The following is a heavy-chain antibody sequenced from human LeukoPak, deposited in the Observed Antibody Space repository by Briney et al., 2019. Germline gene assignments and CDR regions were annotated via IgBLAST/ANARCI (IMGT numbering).Heavy chain of an antibody. CDR3: AKAVNDYASSSFDY. CDR1: GFTFISYG. J-gene: IGHJ4*02. V-gene: IGHV3-30*02. D-gene: IGHD3-22*01. Sequence: PGGSLRLSWTVSGFTFISYGMHWVRQAPGMGLEWVAFIRYDGSNKYYADSVKGRFTISINNSKNTLYLQMNSLRAEDTAVYYCAKAVNDYASSSFDYWGQGTLVTVSS. CDR2: IRYDGSNK.